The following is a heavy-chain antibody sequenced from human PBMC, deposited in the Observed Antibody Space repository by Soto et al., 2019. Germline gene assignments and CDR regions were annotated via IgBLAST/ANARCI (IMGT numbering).Heavy chain of an antibody. Sequence: QLHLVQSGAVVKKPGASVTVSCSASGYPVTAYYMHWVRQAPGRGLEWMGGINPATGAAKYTQTFQGRGPMARETSTSTGFLEPSGLTSEDTAVFYWAGGGGVGVAGSAAFDMWGQGTLVTVSS. CDR3: AGGGGVGVAGSAAFDM. CDR2: INPATGAA. D-gene: IGHD3-3*01. CDR1: GYPVTAYY. V-gene: IGHV1-2*02. J-gene: IGHJ3*02.